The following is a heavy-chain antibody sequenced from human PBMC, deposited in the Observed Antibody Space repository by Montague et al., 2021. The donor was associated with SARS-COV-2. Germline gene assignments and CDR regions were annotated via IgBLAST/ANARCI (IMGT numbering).Heavy chain of an antibody. CDR2: RYQNGAT. D-gene: IGHD3-3*01. CDR3: ARSGVGIFDFSYFDS. J-gene: IGHJ4*02. Sequence: SDTLSLTCSVSGFSISSGYYWGWIRQTPGKGLEWIGSRYQNGATXYSPSLKRPVTILLDTSKSQFSLSLTSVTAADTAVYYCARSGVGIFDFSYFDSWGQGSLVIVSS. CDR1: GFSISSGYY. V-gene: IGHV4-38-2*02.